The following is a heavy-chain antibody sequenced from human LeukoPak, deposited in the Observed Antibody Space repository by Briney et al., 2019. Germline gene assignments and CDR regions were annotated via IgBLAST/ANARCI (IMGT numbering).Heavy chain of an antibody. Sequence: GGSLRLSCAASGFTFSHYGMTWVRQAPGKGLEWVSAISGSGGSTYYADSVKGRFIISRDNSKNTLYLQMNSLRAEDTAVYYCHCSGGNCYTPWGQGTLVTVSS. V-gene: IGHV3-23*01. CDR3: HCSGGNCYTP. J-gene: IGHJ5*02. CDR1: GFTFSHYG. CDR2: ISGSGGST. D-gene: IGHD2-15*01.